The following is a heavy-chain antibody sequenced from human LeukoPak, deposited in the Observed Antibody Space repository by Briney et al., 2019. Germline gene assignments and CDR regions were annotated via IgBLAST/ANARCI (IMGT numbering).Heavy chain of an antibody. V-gene: IGHV3-23*01. CDR3: AKSGSITGTKGGVDY. Sequence: PGGSLRLSCAASGFTFSSYAMSWVRQAPGKGLEWVSAISGSGGSTYYADSVKGRFTISRDNSKNTLYLQMSSLRAEDTAVYYCAKSGSITGTKGGVDYWGQGTLVTVSS. CDR2: ISGSGGST. D-gene: IGHD1-20*01. J-gene: IGHJ4*02. CDR1: GFTFSSYA.